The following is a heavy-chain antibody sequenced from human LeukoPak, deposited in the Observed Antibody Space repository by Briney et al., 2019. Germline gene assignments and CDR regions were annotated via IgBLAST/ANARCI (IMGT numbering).Heavy chain of an antibody. CDR2: ISYDGSNK. Sequence: GLEWVAVISYDGSNKYYADSVKGRFTISRDNSKNTLYLQMNSLRAEDTAVYYCAKDMEEWLHLPRGGDNWGQGTLVTVSS. V-gene: IGHV3-30*18. J-gene: IGHJ4*02. CDR3: AKDMEEWLHLPRGGDN. D-gene: IGHD5-24*01.